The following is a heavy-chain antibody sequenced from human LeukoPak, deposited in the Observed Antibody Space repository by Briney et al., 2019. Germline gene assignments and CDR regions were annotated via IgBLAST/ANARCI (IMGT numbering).Heavy chain of an antibody. CDR2: IYYSGST. V-gene: IGHV4-39*07. D-gene: IGHD6-6*01. CDR3: ARAQFEYSSSTVSGIDPYYYYYMDV. CDR1: GGSISSSSYY. Sequence: PSETLSLTCTVSGGSISSSSYYWGWIRQPPGKGLEWIGSIYYSGSTHYNPSLKSRVTISVDTSKNQFSLKLSSVTAADTAVYYCARAQFEYSSSTVSGIDPYYYYYMDVWGKGTTVTVSS. J-gene: IGHJ6*03.